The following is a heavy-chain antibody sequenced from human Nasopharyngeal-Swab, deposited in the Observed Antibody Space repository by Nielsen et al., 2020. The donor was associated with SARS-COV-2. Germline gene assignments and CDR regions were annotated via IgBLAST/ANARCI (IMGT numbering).Heavy chain of an antibody. D-gene: IGHD3-10*01. CDR2: MNTDSANT. J-gene: IGHJ6*03. Sequence: ASVQISCNASGYTFSNYDITWVRHATGQGLVWMGRMNTDSANTGYAQNFQGRVTMTGNTSISTAHMELTGLRFEDTAVYYCARARGVRGVFSGRYYYYSMDVWGKGTTVTVSS. V-gene: IGHV1-8*01. CDR1: GYTFSNYD. CDR3: ARARGVRGVFSGRYYYYSMDV.